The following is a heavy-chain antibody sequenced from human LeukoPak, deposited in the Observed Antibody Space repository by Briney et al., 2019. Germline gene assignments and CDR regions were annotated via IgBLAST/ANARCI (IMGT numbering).Heavy chain of an antibody. V-gene: IGHV4-59*01. CDR2: IYYSGST. CDR3: ARDRVLRYFDWLPAYYYYYGMDV. CDR1: GGSISSYY. J-gene: IGHJ6*02. Sequence: PSETLSFTCTVSGGSISSYYWSWIRQPPGKGLEWIGYIYYSGSTNYNPSLKSRVTISVDTSKNQFSLKLSSVTAADTAVYYCARDRVLRYFDWLPAYYYYYGMDVWGQGTTVTVSS. D-gene: IGHD3-9*01.